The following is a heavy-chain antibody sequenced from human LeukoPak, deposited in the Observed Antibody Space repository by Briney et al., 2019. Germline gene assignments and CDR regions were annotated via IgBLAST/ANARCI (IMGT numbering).Heavy chain of an antibody. Sequence: GASVKVSCKASGGTFSSYAISWVRQAPGQGLEWMGGIIPIFGTANYAQKFQGRVTITADESTSTAYMELSSLRSEDTAVYYCAREMATIVNQFDYWGQGTLVTVSS. CDR1: GGTFSSYA. J-gene: IGHJ4*02. V-gene: IGHV1-69*13. D-gene: IGHD5-24*01. CDR3: AREMATIVNQFDY. CDR2: IIPIFGTA.